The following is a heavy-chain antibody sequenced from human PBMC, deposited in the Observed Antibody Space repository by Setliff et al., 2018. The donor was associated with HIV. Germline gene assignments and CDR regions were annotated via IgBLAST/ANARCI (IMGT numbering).Heavy chain of an antibody. CDR1: GDSISGYY. V-gene: IGHV4-4*07. CDR3: ARDQKGYSYGYFDS. D-gene: IGHD5-18*01. J-gene: IGHJ4*02. Sequence: ASETLSLTCTSSGDSISGYYWSWIRQPAGKGLEWIGRMHTSGNTNYNPSLKSRVTMSVDTSKNQFSLGLSSVTAADTAVYYCARDQKGYSYGYFDSWGQGTLVTVSS. CDR2: MHTSGNT.